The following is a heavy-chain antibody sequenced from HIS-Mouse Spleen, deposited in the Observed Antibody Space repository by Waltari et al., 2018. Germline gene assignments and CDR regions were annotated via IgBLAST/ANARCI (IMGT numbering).Heavy chain of an antibody. Sequence: QLQLQESGPGLVKPSETLSLTCTVSGGSISSSSYYWGWIRQPPGKGLEWIGSIYSSGSTSYNPSLRSRVTISVDTSKNQFSLTLSSVTAADTAVYYCAREIPYSSSWYDWYFDLWGRGTLVTVSS. V-gene: IGHV4-39*07. D-gene: IGHD6-13*01. CDR1: GGSISSSSYY. J-gene: IGHJ2*01. CDR2: IYSSGST. CDR3: AREIPYSSSWYDWYFDL.